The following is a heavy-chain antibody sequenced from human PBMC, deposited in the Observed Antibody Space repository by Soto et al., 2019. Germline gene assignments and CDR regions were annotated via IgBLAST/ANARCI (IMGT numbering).Heavy chain of an antibody. V-gene: IGHV3-15*01. J-gene: IGHJ3*02. CDR3: TSTRPGTNVFDI. CDR1: GITLSNAG. D-gene: IGHD1-1*01. CDR2: IRSKGDGGAT. Sequence: EVQLAESGGGLGEPGGSLRLSVAAFGITLSNAGMNWVRKAAGKGLEGVGRIRSKGDGGATEYAAPVKGRFTFSRDDSENTLFLQMSALKPEDTGVYFCTSTRPGTNVFDIWGPGTMVIVSS.